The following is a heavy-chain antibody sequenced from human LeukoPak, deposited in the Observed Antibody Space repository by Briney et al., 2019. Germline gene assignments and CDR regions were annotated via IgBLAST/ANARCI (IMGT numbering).Heavy chain of an antibody. D-gene: IGHD1-26*01. CDR1: GASISTYY. V-gene: IGHV4-59*12. CDR2: IYYSGST. J-gene: IGHJ3*02. Sequence: SETLSLTCTVSGASISTYYWSWIRQPPGKGLEWIGYIYYSGSTNYNPSLKSRVTMSVDTSKNQFSLKLSSVTAADTAVYYCARDSYSGSYTAPLDIWGQGTMVTVSS. CDR3: ARDSYSGSYTAPLDI.